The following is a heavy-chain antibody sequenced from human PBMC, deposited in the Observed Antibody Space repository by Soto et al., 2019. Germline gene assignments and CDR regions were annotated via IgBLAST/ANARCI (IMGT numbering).Heavy chain of an antibody. CDR1: GGSISSGGYS. J-gene: IGHJ6*02. CDR2: IYHSGST. D-gene: IGHD1-20*01. V-gene: IGHV4-30-2*01. CDR3: ARGGVTGTYYYYYGMDV. Sequence: PSETLSLTCAVSGGSISSGGYSWSWIRQPPGKGLEWIGYIYHSGSTHYNPSLKSRVTISVDRSKNQFSLKLSSVTAADTAVYYCARGGVTGTYYYYYGMDVWGQGTTVTVSS.